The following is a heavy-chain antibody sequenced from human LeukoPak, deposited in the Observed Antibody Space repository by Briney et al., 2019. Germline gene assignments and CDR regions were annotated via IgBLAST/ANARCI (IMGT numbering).Heavy chain of an antibody. Sequence: GGSLRLSCAASGFTFSSSAMNWVRQAPGKGLEWVSSINQISSHIHYAESVRGRFSISRDNAKNSVYLQMNSLRAEDTAIYYCARDATQYLRYGYFDYWGPGILVTVSS. D-gene: IGHD3-9*01. J-gene: IGHJ4*02. CDR3: ARDATQYLRYGYFDY. CDR1: GFTFSSSA. CDR2: INQISSHI. V-gene: IGHV3-21*01.